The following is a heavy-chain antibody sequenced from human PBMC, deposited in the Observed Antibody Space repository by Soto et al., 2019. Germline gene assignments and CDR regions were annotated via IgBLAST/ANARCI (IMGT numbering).Heavy chain of an antibody. CDR3: FYGLDV. CDR1: GFTVSSTY. V-gene: IGHV3-53*02. D-gene: IGHD2-15*01. J-gene: IGHJ6*02. CDR2: IESGGST. Sequence: EEQLVETGGGVIQRGGSLRLSCNASGFTVSSTYMSWVRQAPGMGLEWVAVIESGGSTHYADSVKGRLTISRDIPKNMIYLHCAKDLGPLRLLNYYFYGLDVWGQGTTVTVSS.